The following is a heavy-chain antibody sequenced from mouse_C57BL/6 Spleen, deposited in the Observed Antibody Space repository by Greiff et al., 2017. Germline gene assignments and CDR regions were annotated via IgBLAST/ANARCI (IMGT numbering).Heavy chain of an antibody. CDR2: IDPSDSYT. J-gene: IGHJ2*01. D-gene: IGHD3-1*01. Sequence: VQLQQSGAELVKPGASVKLSCKASGYTFTSYWMQWVKQRPGQGLEWIGEIDPSDSYTNYNQKFKGKATLTVDTSSSTAYMQLSSLTSEDSAVYYCARSGVTGYWGQGTTLTVSS. CDR3: ARSGVTGY. V-gene: IGHV1-50*01. CDR1: GYTFTSYW.